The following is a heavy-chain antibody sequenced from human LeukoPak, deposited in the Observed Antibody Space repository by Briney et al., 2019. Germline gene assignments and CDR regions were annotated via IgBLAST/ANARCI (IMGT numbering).Heavy chain of an antibody. CDR2: IYPGDSDT. CDR3: ARLGLAVAGTSWFDP. J-gene: IGHJ5*02. D-gene: IGHD6-19*01. Sequence: GESLKISCKGSGYSFTSYWIGWVRQMPGKGLEWMGIIYPGDSDTRYSPSFQGQVTISADKSISTAYLQWSSLKASDTAMYYCARLGLAVAGTSWFDPWGQGTLVTVSS. V-gene: IGHV5-51*01. CDR1: GYSFTSYW.